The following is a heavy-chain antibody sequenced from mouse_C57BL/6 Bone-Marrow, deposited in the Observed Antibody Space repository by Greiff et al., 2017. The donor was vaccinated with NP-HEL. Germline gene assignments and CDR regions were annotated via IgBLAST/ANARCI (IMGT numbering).Heavy chain of an antibody. CDR1: GYTFTSYW. CDR3: ARYYYGSRGWYFDV. J-gene: IGHJ1*03. D-gene: IGHD1-1*01. V-gene: IGHV1-72*01. Sequence: VQLQQSGADLVKPGASVKLSCKASGYTFTSYWLHWVKQRPGRGLEWIGRIDPNGGGTKYNEKFKTKATLTVDKPSSTAYMQLSSLTYEDSAVYYCARYYYGSRGWYFDVWGTGTTVTGSS. CDR2: IDPNGGGT.